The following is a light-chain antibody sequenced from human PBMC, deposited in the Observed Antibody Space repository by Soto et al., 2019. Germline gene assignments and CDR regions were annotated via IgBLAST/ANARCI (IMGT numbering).Light chain of an antibody. CDR1: QSISSY. J-gene: IGKJ2*01. CDR2: AAS. CDR3: QQSYSTPYT. V-gene: IGKV1-39*01. Sequence: DIQMTQSPSSLSASVGDRVTITCRASQSISSYLNWYQQKPGKAPKLLIYAASSLHSGAPSRFSGSGSATASTLTISSLKPEDIATYYSQQSYSTPYTFGQVTKVDIK.